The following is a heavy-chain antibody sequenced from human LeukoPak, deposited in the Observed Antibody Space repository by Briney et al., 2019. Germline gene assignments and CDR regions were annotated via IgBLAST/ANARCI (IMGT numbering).Heavy chain of an antibody. CDR1: GGSISSYY. J-gene: IGHJ4*02. Sequence: SETLSLTCTVSGGSISSYYWSWIRQPPGKGLEWIGYIYYSGSTNYNPSLKSRATISVDTSKNQFSLKLSSVTAADTAVYYCARFSNGDYDPYFDYWGQGTLVTVSS. D-gene: IGHD4-17*01. CDR3: ARFSNGDYDPYFDY. V-gene: IGHV4-59*08. CDR2: IYYSGST.